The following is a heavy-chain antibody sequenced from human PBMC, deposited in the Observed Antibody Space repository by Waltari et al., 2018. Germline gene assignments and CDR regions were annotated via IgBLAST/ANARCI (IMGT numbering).Heavy chain of an antibody. CDR1: GGSFSDYY. J-gene: IGHJ4*02. Sequence: QVQLQQWGAGLLKPSETLSLTCAVYGGSFSDYYWSWIRQPPGKGLEWIGEINHTGSTNYNPSLKSRITISIDTSKNQFSLKLNSATAADTAVYYCARVQDYVRDYWGQGTLVTVSS. D-gene: IGHD3-16*01. CDR2: INHTGST. V-gene: IGHV4-34*01. CDR3: ARVQDYVRDY.